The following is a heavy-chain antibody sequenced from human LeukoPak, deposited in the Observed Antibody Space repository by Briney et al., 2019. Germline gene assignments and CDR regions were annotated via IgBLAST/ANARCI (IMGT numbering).Heavy chain of an antibody. Sequence: PAGSLRLTCAASGFNFGDYAMHCVLQGPAMGLEWVSGIISNSAYIAYAASVKGRFTISRDNDKNSLYLQMNSLRPEDMAFYFCVKADGYCSDGVCYKCQDWGLGTLVTVSS. CDR2: IISNSAYI. CDR3: VKADGYCSDGVCYKCQD. V-gene: IGHV3-9*03. D-gene: IGHD2-8*01. J-gene: IGHJ1*01. CDR1: GFNFGDYA.